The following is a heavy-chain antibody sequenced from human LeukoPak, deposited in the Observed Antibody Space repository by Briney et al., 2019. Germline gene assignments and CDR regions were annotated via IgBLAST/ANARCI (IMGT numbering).Heavy chain of an antibody. Sequence: GGSLRLSCEASGFTFRDHWMHWVRQVPGKGLVWVSRINGYETSTAYADSVKGRFTISRDNAKNSVYLQMNSLRVEDTAVYYCGRGWAVDFWGQGTLVTVSS. CDR3: GRGWAVDF. CDR1: GFTFRDHW. V-gene: IGHV3-74*01. D-gene: IGHD5-24*01. CDR2: INGYETST. J-gene: IGHJ4*02.